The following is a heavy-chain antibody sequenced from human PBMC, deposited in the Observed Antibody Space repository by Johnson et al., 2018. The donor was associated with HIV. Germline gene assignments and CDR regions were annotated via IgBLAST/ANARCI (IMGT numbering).Heavy chain of an antibody. CDR2: IDTTGDT. CDR3: AKDGGRWSYSLDV. CDR1: GFTFSSYD. D-gene: IGHD3-16*01. Sequence: VQLVESGGGLVQPGGSLRLSCAASGFTFSSYDMHWVRQPTGKGLEWVSSIDTTGDTYYPGSVRGRFTISRDNAKKSLYLQMNSLRTEDTALYYCAKDGGRWSYSLDVWGQGTMVSVSS. V-gene: IGHV3-13*01. J-gene: IGHJ3*01.